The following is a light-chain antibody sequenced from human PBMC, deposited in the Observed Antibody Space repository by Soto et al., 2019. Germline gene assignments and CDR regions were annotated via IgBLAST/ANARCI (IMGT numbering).Light chain of an antibody. CDR1: QSFSSN. J-gene: IGKJ2*01. V-gene: IGKV3-15*01. CDR3: HHFGSSRHT. CDR2: GTS. Sequence: ELVMTQSPATLSVSPGERATLSCRASQSFSSNVAWYQQKPGQAPRLLTYGTSTRVTGIPARFSGSGSGTDFTLTISRLEPEDFAVYYCHHFGSSRHTFGQGTKVDIK.